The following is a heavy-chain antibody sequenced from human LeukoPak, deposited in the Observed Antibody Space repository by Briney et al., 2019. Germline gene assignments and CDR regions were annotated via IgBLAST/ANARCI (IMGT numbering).Heavy chain of an antibody. CDR2: ISSSSSTI. CDR1: GFTLSSYN. Sequence: GGSLRLSCAASGFTLSSYNMNWVRQAPGKGLEWISYISSSSSTIYYADSVKGRFTISRGNAKNSLYLQMNSLRDEDTAVYYCGRDYTGRGDYWGQGTLVTVSS. CDR3: GRDYTGRGDY. V-gene: IGHV3-48*02. D-gene: IGHD1-14*01. J-gene: IGHJ4*02.